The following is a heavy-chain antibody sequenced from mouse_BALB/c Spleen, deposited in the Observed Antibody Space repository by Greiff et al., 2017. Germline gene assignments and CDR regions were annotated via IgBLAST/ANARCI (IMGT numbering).Heavy chain of an antibody. D-gene: IGHD3-1*01. CDR2: IDPYDSET. Sequence: QVQLQQPGAELLRPGASVQLSCKASGYTFTSYWMTWVKQWPEQGLEWIGRIDPYDSETHYTQKFKDKAILTVDNSSSTAYIQLSSLISEDSAVYYCGRFGSGVMDYWGEGTAVTVPA. J-gene: IGHJ4*01. CDR1: GYTFTSYW. CDR3: GRFGSGVMDY. V-gene: IGHV1-52*01.